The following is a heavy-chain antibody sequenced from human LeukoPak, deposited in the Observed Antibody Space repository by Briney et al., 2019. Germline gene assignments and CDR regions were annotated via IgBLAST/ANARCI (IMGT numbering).Heavy chain of an antibody. CDR2: LLYNGRNT. Sequence: SETLSLTCTVSGGSLSPYYWSWIRQAPGNGLQWIGYLLYNGRNTNYNPSLQSRATILVDTSNNPFSLKLNSVTAADTAVYYCARVGDWNDLVYWGQGILVTVSS. CDR3: ARVGDWNDLVY. CDR1: GGSLSPYY. D-gene: IGHD1-1*01. J-gene: IGHJ4*02. V-gene: IGHV4-59*01.